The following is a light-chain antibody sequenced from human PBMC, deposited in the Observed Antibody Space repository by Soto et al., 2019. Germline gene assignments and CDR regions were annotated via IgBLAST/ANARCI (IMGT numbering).Light chain of an antibody. J-gene: IGKJ1*01. V-gene: IGKV1-17*02. CDR1: QGIRID. CDR3: LQHNSFPRT. Sequence: DIQMTQSPSSLSAFVGDRVTITCRASQGIRIDLGWFQQKPGKAPKRLIYGASSLQSGVPSRFSGRGSGTEFTLTISNLQPEDFETYYCLQHNSFPRTLGQGTKVDIK. CDR2: GAS.